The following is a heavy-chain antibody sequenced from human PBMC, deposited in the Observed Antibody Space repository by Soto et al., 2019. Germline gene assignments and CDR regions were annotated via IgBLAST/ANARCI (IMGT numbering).Heavy chain of an antibody. Sequence: GGSLRLSCTASGFTFGDYAMSWFRQAPGKGLEWVGFIRSKAYGGTTEYAASVKGRFTISRDDSKSIAYLQMNSLKTEDTAVYYCTRQFYYGDYGTFDYWGQGTLVTVSS. D-gene: IGHD4-17*01. CDR3: TRQFYYGDYGTFDY. CDR1: GFTFGDYA. J-gene: IGHJ4*02. CDR2: IRSKAYGGTT. V-gene: IGHV3-49*03.